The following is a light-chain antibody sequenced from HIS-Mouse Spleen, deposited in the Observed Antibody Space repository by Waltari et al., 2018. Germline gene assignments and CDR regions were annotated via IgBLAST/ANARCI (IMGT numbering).Light chain of an antibody. CDR3: QQYYSTPWT. CDR1: QSVLYSSNNKNY. J-gene: IGKJ1*01. CDR2: WAS. V-gene: IGKV4-1*01. Sequence: DIVMTQSPDSLAVSLVERATINCKSSQSVLYSSNNKNYLAWYQQKPGQPPKLLIYWASNRESGVPDRVSGSGSGTDFTLTISSLQAEDVAVYYCQQYYSTPWTFGQGTKVEIK.